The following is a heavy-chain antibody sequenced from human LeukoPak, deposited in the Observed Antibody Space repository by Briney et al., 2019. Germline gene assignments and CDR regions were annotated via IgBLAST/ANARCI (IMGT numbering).Heavy chain of an antibody. CDR3: GRGRGKDDY. Sequence: PGESLKISCKGSGYSFTTYWIGWVRQMPGKGLEWMGRIDPSDSYTNYSPSFQGHVTISADKSISTAYLQWSSLKASDTAMYFCGRGRGKDDYWGQGTLVTVSS. CDR2: IDPSDSYT. V-gene: IGHV5-10-1*01. CDR1: GYSFTTYW. J-gene: IGHJ4*02. D-gene: IGHD3-16*01.